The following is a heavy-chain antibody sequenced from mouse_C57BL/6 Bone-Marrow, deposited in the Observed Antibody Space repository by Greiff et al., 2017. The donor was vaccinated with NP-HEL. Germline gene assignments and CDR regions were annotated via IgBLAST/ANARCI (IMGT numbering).Heavy chain of an antibody. CDR3: ARGNDYDEED. D-gene: IGHD2-4*01. CDR1: GYTFTSYW. V-gene: IGHV1-55*01. CDR2: IYPGSGST. J-gene: IGHJ2*01. Sequence: QQPGAEFVKPGASVKMPCKAFGYTFTSYWITWVKQRPGQGLEWIGDIYPGSGSTNYNEKFKSKATLTVDTSSSTAYMQLSSLTSEDSAVYYCARGNDYDEEDWGQGTTLTVSS.